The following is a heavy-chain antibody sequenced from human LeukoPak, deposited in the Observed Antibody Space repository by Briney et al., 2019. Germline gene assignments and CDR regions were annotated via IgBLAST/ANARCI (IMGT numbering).Heavy chain of an antibody. CDR3: AKDQLNRFCSGGTCSITHDY. CDR2: ISYDGSNK. J-gene: IGHJ4*02. D-gene: IGHD2-15*01. Sequence: PGRSLRLSCAASGFTFSSYAMHWVRQAPGKGLEWVAVISYDGSNKYYADSVKGRFTVSRDNSRNTLYLQMNSLRVEDTALYYCAKDQLNRFCSGGTCSITHDYWGQGTLVTVSS. V-gene: IGHV3-30*04. CDR1: GFTFSSYA.